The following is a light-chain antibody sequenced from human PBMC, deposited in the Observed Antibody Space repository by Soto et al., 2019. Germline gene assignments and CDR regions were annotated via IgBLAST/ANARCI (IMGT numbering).Light chain of an antibody. V-gene: IGKV3-15*01. J-gene: IGKJ1*01. Sequence: EIVMTPSPANLAVSPRERATLSCRARQSVSSNVAWYQQKPGQAPRLLIYGASTRATGIPARFSGSGSGTEFTLTISSLQSEDFAVYYCQQYNNWPPWTFGQGTKVEIK. CDR2: GAS. CDR1: QSVSSN. CDR3: QQYNNWPPWT.